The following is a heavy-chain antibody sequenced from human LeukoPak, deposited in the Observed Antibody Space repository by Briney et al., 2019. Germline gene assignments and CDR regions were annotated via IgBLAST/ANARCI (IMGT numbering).Heavy chain of an antibody. CDR2: IKPDGAEE. J-gene: IGHJ1*01. CDR3: VRGAGGGDF. D-gene: IGHD3-16*01. CDR1: GFNFSSFW. V-gene: IGHV3-7*04. Sequence: SGGSLRLSCVASGFNFSSFWMSWVRQVPGKGLEWVANIKPDGAEESYVDSVRGRFTISRDNAKDSLFLQMNSLRGDDTALYCCVRGAGGGDFWGQGTLVTVSS.